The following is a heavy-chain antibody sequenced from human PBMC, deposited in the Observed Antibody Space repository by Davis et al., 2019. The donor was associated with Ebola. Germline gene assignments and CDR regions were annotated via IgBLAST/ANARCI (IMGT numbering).Heavy chain of an antibody. CDR3: AREKGDGYNLHWFDP. CDR1: GGTFSSYA. Sequence: AASVKLSCKASGGTFSSYAISWVRQAPGQGLEWMGGIIPIFGTANYAQKFQGRVTITADESTSTAYMELSSLRSEDTAVYYCAREKGDGYNLHWFDPWGQGTLVTVSS. D-gene: IGHD5-24*01. V-gene: IGHV1-69*13. CDR2: IIPIFGTA. J-gene: IGHJ5*02.